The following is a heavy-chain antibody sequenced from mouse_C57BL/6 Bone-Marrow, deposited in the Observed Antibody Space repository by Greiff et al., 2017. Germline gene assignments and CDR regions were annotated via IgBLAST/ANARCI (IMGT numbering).Heavy chain of an antibody. D-gene: IGHD2-4*01. V-gene: IGHV1-55*01. CDR1: GYTFTSYW. J-gene: IGHJ3*01. CDR2: IYPGSGST. CDR3: AKEYDYDAWFAY. Sequence: VQLQQPGAELVKPGASVKMSCKASGYTFTSYWITWVKQRPGQGLEWIGDIYPGSGSTNYNEKFKSKATLTVDTSSSTAYMQLSSLTSEDSAVYYCAKEYDYDAWFAYWGQGTLVTVSA.